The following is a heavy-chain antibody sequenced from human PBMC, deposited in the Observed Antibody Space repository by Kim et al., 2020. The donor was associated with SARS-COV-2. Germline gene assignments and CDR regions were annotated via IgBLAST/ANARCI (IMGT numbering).Heavy chain of an antibody. J-gene: IGHJ4*02. D-gene: IGHD6-13*01. CDR3: AKDRIRQQPANFDY. Sequence: ADSVKGRFTISRDNSKNTRYLQMNSLRAEDTAVYYCAKDRIRQQPANFDYWGQGTLVTVSS. V-gene: IGHV3-23*01.